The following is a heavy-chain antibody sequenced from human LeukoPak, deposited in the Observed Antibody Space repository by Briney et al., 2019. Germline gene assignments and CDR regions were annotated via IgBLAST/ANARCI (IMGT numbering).Heavy chain of an antibody. J-gene: IGHJ4*02. CDR1: GFTFHNYY. CDR3: ARGSGHDYVGVPFDY. D-gene: IGHD5-12*01. Sequence: GGSLRLSCVASGFTFHNYYMSWIRQAPGKGLEWVSYISSSGSTIYYADSVKGRFTISRDNAKNSLYLQMNSLRAEDTAVYYCARGSGHDYVGVPFDYWGQGTLVTVSS. CDR2: ISSSGSTI. V-gene: IGHV3-11*01.